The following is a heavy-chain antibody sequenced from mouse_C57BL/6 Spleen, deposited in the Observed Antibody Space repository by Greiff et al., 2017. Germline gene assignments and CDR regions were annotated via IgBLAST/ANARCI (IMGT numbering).Heavy chain of an antibody. CDR2: IHPSDSDT. Sequence: QVQLQQPGAELVKPGASVKVSCKASGYTFTSYWMHWVKQRPGQGLEWIGRIHPSDSDTNYNQQFKGKATLTVDKASSTAYMQLSSLTSEAAAVYYCAIMGPITTVVATDYWGQGTTLTVSS. V-gene: IGHV1-74*01. J-gene: IGHJ2*01. CDR1: GYTFTSYW. D-gene: IGHD1-1*01. CDR3: AIMGPITTVVATDY.